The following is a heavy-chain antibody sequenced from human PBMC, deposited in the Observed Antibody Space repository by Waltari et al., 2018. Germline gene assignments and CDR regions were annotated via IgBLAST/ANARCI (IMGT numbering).Heavy chain of an antibody. Sequence: QVQLVQSGAEVKKPGASVKVSCKASGYTFTSYAMHWVRQAPGQRLEWKGWINAGNGNTKYSQKFQGRVTITRDTSASTAYMELSSLRSEDTAVYYCARDTLYSSSWYCFPYYFDYWGQGTLVTVSS. CDR1: GYTFTSYA. D-gene: IGHD6-13*01. CDR3: ARDTLYSSSWYCFPYYFDY. J-gene: IGHJ4*02. V-gene: IGHV1-3*01. CDR2: INAGNGNT.